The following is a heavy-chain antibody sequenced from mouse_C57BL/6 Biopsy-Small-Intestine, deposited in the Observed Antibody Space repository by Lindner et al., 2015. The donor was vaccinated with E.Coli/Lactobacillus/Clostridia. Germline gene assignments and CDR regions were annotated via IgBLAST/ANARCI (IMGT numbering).Heavy chain of an antibody. CDR3: ALRGSMSGQFSFLQ. CDR2: IVPFYETL. Sequence: SVKVSCKTSGGTFTNYGFGWVRQAPGQGLEWLGGIVPFYETLDYAQKFQGRVTITADDSTSTVYMELTSLRSEDRAVYYCALRGSMSGQFSFLQWGPGTLVTVSS. V-gene: IGHV1-69*02. J-gene: IGHJ1*01. CDR1: GGTFTNYG. D-gene: IGHD3-3*01.